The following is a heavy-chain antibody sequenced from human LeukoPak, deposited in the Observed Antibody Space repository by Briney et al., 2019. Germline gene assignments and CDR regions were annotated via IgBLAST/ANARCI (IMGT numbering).Heavy chain of an antibody. CDR3: AKPVWTGMDV. CDR2: ISGSGDST. CDR1: GFTFSSYA. D-gene: IGHD1-1*01. Sequence: PGGSLRLSCAASGFTFSSYAMIWVRQAPGEGLEWVSGISGSGDSTYYADSVKGRFTISRDNSKNTLYLQMNSLRAEDTAVYYCAKPVWTGMDVWGQGTTVTVSS. J-gene: IGHJ6*02. V-gene: IGHV3-23*01.